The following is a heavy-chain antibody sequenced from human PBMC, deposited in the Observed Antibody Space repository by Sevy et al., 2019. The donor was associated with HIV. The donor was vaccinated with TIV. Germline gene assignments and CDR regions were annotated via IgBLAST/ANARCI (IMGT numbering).Heavy chain of an antibody. CDR1: GFTFSNAW. D-gene: IGHD3-22*01. V-gene: IGHV3-15*01. Sequence: GGSLRLSCAASGFTFSNAWMSWVRQAPGKGLEWVGRIKSKTDGGTTDYAAPGKGRFTISRDDSKNTLYLQMNSLKTEDTAVYYCTTDDEYYYDSSGYAEFDYWGQGTLVTVSS. J-gene: IGHJ4*02. CDR3: TTDDEYYYDSSGYAEFDY. CDR2: IKSKTDGGTT.